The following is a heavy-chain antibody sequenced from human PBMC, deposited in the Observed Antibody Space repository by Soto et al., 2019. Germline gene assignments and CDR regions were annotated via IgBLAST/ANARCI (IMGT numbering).Heavy chain of an antibody. CDR2: IWYDGSNK. CDR1: GFSFSSYG. J-gene: IGHJ6*02. V-gene: IGHV3-33*01. D-gene: IGHD6-13*01. Sequence: GGSLRLSCAASGFSFSSYGMHWVRQAPGKGLEWVAVIWYDGSNKYYADSVKGRFTISRDNSKNTLYLQMNSLRAEDTAVYYCARDVGGSSWSHDYYDYYGMDVWGQGTTVTVSS. CDR3: ARDVGGSSWSHDYYDYYGMDV.